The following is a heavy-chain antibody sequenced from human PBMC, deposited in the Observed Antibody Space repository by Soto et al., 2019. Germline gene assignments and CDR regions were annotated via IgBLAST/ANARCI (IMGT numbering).Heavy chain of an antibody. CDR1: GYTFTSYA. CDR2: INAGNGNT. D-gene: IGHD3-22*01. V-gene: IGHV1-3*01. Sequence: ASVKVSCKASGYTFTSYAIHWVRQAPGQRLEWMGWINAGNGNTKYSQKFQGRVTITRDTSASTAYMELSSLRSDDTAVYYCARETEPYYYDSSGYYLDYWGQGTLVTVSS. CDR3: ARETEPYYYDSSGYYLDY. J-gene: IGHJ4*02.